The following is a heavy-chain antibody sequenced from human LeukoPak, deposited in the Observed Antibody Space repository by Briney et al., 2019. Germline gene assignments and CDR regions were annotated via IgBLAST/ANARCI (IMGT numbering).Heavy chain of an antibody. CDR2: IYTSGST. D-gene: IGHD3-10*01. Sequence: SETLSLTSTVSGGSISSYYWSWIRQPAGKGLEWIGRIYTSGSTNYNPSLKSRVTMSVDTSKNQFSLKLSSVTAADTAVYYCARDAVTPGDDTFDMWGQGTMVTVSS. V-gene: IGHV4-4*07. J-gene: IGHJ3*02. CDR1: GGSISSYY. CDR3: ARDAVTPGDDTFDM.